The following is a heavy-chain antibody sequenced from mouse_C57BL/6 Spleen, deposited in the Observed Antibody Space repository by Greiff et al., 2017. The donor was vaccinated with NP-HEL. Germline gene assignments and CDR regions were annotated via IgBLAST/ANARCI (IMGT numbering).Heavy chain of an antibody. D-gene: IGHD4-1*01. V-gene: IGHV1-26*01. CDR1: GYTFTDYY. CDR2: INPNNGGT. Sequence: EVQLQQSGPELVKPGASVKISCKASGYTFTDYYMNWVKQSHGKSLEWIGDINPNNGGTSYNQKFKGKATLTVDKSSSTAYMELRSLTSEDSAVYYCARIWDEDYFDYWGQGTTLTVSS. J-gene: IGHJ2*01. CDR3: ARIWDEDYFDY.